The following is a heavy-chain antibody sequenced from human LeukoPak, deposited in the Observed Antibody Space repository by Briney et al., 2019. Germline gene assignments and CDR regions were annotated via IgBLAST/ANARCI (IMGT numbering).Heavy chain of an antibody. D-gene: IGHD1-26*01. Sequence: GASVKVSCKASGYTFSSYYMHWVRQAPGQGLEWMGIINPSGGSTSYAQKFQGRVTMTRDTSTNTVYMELSSLRAEDTAVDYCAGEGVWWVSCASRLDYWGQGTLVTVSS. CDR2: INPSGGST. CDR1: GYTFSSYY. CDR3: AGEGVWWVSCASRLDY. V-gene: IGHV1-46*01. J-gene: IGHJ4*02.